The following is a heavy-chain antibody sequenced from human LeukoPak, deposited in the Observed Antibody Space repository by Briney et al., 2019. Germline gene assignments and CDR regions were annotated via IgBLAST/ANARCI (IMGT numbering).Heavy chain of an antibody. CDR2: IKQDGNEK. J-gene: IGHJ4*02. Sequence: GGSLRLSCAASGFTFSSYWMSWVRQTPGKGLEWVANIKQDGNEKYYVDSVKGRFTISRDNAKNSLYLQMNSLRAEDTAVYYCARIQSNSGWSFDYWGQGTLVTASS. V-gene: IGHV3-7*01. CDR3: ARIQSNSGWSFDY. CDR1: GFTFSSYW. D-gene: IGHD6-19*01.